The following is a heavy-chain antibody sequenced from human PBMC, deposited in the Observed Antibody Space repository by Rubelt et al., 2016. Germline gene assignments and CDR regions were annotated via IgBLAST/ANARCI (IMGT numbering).Heavy chain of an antibody. Sequence: SGVRQATGKGLEWVSGISGSGGSTYYADSVEGRFTISRDNSKNTLFLQMNSLRAEDTAVYYCARVIWALTLGMDVWGQGTRSPSP. V-gene: IGHV3-23*01. J-gene: IGHJ6*02. CDR2: ISGSGGST. CDR3: ARVIWALTLGMDV. D-gene: IGHD3-9*01.